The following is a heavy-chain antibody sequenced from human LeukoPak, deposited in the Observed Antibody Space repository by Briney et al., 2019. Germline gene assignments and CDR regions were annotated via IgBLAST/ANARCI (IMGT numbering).Heavy chain of an antibody. CDR1: GFTFRSYW. CDR2: IKQDGSEK. V-gene: IGHV3-7*03. CDR3: AKDGPYCSSTSCYSDY. J-gene: IGHJ4*02. Sequence: PGGSLRLSCAASGFTFRSYWMRWVRQAPGKGLEWVANIKQDGSEKNYVDSVKGRFTISRDNAKNSLYLQMNSLRAEDTAVYYCAKDGPYCSSTSCYSDYWGQGTLVTVSS. D-gene: IGHD2-2*02.